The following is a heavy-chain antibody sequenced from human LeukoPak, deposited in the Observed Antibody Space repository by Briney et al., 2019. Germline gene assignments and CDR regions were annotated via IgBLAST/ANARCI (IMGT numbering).Heavy chain of an antibody. Sequence: PGGSLRLSCASSGFTFSNYALHWVRQAPGKGLEWVALISYDGSNKYYADSVKGRFTISRHNSKNTLYLQMNSLRAEDTAVYYWVRDTSFGLIDSGGQGPLFTVS. CDR2: ISYDGSNK. V-gene: IGHV3-30*04. D-gene: IGHD3-3*01. J-gene: IGHJ4*02. CDR3: VRDTSFGLIDS. CDR1: GFTFSNYA.